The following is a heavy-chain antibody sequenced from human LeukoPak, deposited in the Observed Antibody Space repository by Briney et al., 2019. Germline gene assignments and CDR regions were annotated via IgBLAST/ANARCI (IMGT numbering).Heavy chain of an antibody. CDR2: IRYDGSNK. J-gene: IGHJ6*02. D-gene: IGHD3-9*01. Sequence: PGGSLRLSCAASGFTFSSYGMHWVRQAPGKGLEWVAFIRYDGSNKYYADSVKGRFTISRDNSKNTLYLQMNSLRAENTAVYYCAKDQGRYFDNTKPTLEYYYYYGMDVWGQGTTVTVSS. V-gene: IGHV3-30*02. CDR3: AKDQGRYFDNTKPTLEYYYYYGMDV. CDR1: GFTFSSYG.